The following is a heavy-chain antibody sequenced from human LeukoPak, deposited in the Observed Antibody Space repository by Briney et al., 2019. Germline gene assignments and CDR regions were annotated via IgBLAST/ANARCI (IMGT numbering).Heavy chain of an antibody. CDR2: ISGSGCST. D-gene: IGHD3-16*01. CDR3: AKIPSIRITFGGVIYSY. J-gene: IGHJ4*02. CDR1: GFTFSSYA. V-gene: IGHV3-23*01. Sequence: KTGGSLRLSCAASGFTFSSYAMSWVRQAPGKGLEWVSAISGSGCSTYYADSVKGRFTISRDNSKNTLYLQMNSLRAEDTAVYYCAKIPSIRITFGGVIYSYWGQGTLVTVSS.